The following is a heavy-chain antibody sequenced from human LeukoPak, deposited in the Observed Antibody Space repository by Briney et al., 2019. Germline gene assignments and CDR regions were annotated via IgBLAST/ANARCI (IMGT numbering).Heavy chain of an antibody. V-gene: IGHV4-59*01. D-gene: IGHD5-18*01. CDR2: IYYSGST. Sequence: KPSETLSLTCTVSGGSISSYYWSWIRQPPGKGLEWIGYIYYSGSTNYNPSLKSRVTISVDTSKNQFSLKLSSVTAADTAVYYCAREDTAKDAFDIWGQGTMVTVPS. J-gene: IGHJ3*02. CDR1: GGSISSYY. CDR3: AREDTAKDAFDI.